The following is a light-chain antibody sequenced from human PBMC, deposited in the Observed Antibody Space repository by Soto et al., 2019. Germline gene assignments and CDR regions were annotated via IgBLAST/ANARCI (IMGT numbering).Light chain of an antibody. CDR3: SSYRGSSPLHVV. J-gene: IGLJ2*01. Sequence: QSALTQPASVSGSPGQSITISCTGTSSVVGGYNYVSWYQQHPGKAPKLMIYEVTNRPSGVSYRFSGSKSGNTASLTISGLQAEDEAAYYCSSYRGSSPLHVVFGGGTKVTVL. CDR2: EVT. V-gene: IGLV2-14*01. CDR1: SSVVGGYNY.